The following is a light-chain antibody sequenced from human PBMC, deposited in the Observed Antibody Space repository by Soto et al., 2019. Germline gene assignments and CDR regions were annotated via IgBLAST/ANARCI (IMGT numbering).Light chain of an antibody. CDR1: QSISSW. Sequence: DIQMTQSPSTLSASVGDRVTITCRASQSISSWLAWYQQKPGKAPKLLIYKESSLESGVPSRFSGSGSGTEFTLTISILQPDDFATYYCQQYNSYSYTFGQGTKLEIK. CDR3: QQYNSYSYT. V-gene: IGKV1-5*03. CDR2: KES. J-gene: IGKJ2*01.